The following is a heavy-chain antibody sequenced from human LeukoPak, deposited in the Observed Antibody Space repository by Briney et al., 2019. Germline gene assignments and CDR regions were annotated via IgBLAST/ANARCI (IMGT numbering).Heavy chain of an antibody. CDR3: ARTGDTTFYYHYFDY. D-gene: IGHD2/OR15-2a*01. Sequence: SETLSLTCAVYGGSFSAHYWSWIRQTPGKGLEWIGDVNPSVGGNYNPSLRSRVAISLDTSMNQFSLRLDSVTAADTAVYFCARTGDTTFYYHYFDYWSPGALVTVSS. CDR1: GGSFSAHY. V-gene: IGHV4-34*01. CDR2: VNPSVGG. J-gene: IGHJ4*02.